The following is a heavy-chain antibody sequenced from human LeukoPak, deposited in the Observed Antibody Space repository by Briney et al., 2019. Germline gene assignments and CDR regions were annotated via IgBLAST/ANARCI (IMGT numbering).Heavy chain of an antibody. D-gene: IGHD3-22*01. J-gene: IGHJ4*02. CDR1: GGTFSSYA. V-gene: IGHV1-18*01. CDR3: ARDFGPIYYYDSSGYYFI. CDR2: ISAYNGNT. Sequence: ASVKVSCKASGGTFSSYAISWVRQAPGQGLEWMGWISAYNGNTNYAQKLQGRVTMTTDTSTSTAYMELRSLRSDDTAVYYCARDFGPIYYYDSSGYYFIWGQGTLVTVSS.